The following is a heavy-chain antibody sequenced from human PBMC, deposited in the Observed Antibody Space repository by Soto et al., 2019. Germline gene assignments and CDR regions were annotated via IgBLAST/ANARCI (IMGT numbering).Heavy chain of an antibody. CDR1: GCTCSNAW. Sequence: GGSLRLSCAASGCTCSNAWMSWVRQAPGKGLEWVGRIKSKTDGGTTDYAAPVKGRFTISRDDSKNTLYLQMNSLKTEDTAVYYCTTGLKYFDWPADAFDIWGQGTMVTVSS. V-gene: IGHV3-15*01. D-gene: IGHD3-9*01. J-gene: IGHJ3*02. CDR2: IKSKTDGGTT. CDR3: TTGLKYFDWPADAFDI.